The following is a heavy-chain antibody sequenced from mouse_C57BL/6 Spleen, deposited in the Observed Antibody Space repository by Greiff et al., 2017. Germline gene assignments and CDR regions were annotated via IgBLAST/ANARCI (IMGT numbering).Heavy chain of an antibody. CDR2: IYPRSGNT. CDR1: GYTFTSYG. D-gene: IGHD3-2*02. J-gene: IGHJ2*01. CDR3: ARDSSGHYFDY. V-gene: IGHV1-81*01. Sequence: VQLQQSGAELARPGASVKLSCKASGYTFTSYGISWVRQRTGQGLEWIGEIYPRSGNTYYTEKFKGQVTLPADKSSSTAYMELRSLTSVVTAVYLCARDSSGHYFDYWGQGTTLTVSS.